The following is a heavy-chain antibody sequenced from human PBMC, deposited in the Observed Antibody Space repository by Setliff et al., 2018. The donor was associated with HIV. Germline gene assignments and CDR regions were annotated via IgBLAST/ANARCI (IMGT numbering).Heavy chain of an antibody. J-gene: IGHJ6*02. CDR2: IYHSGIT. Sequence: SETLSLTCTVSGYSISSGYYWGWIRQPPGKGLEWIGSIYHSGITYYNSSLKSRVTISVDTSKNQFSLNLTSVTAADTAVYYCARAMRGVVVTNMYYYYGMDVWGQGTTVTVSS. CDR1: GYSISSGYY. D-gene: IGHD2-21*02. V-gene: IGHV4-38-2*02. CDR3: ARAMRGVVVTNMYYYYGMDV.